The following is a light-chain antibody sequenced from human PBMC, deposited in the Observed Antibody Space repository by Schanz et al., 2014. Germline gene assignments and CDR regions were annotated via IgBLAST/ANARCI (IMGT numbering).Light chain of an antibody. V-gene: IGKV3-20*01. J-gene: IGKJ1*01. CDR2: GAS. Sequence: EIVLTQSPATLSLSPGERVTLSCRASQSVSSNLAWYQQKPGQAPRLLIYGASTRATGIPARISGSGSGTDFTLTINSVEPEDFAVYYCQHYGTSPGTFGRGTKVEV. CDR1: QSVSSN. CDR3: QHYGTSPGT.